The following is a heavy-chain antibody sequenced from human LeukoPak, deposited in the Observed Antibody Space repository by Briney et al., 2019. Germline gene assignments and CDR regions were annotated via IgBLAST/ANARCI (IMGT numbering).Heavy chain of an antibody. J-gene: IGHJ6*02. CDR1: GFTFSSYA. CDR3: ARGEGYYGSGESNGMDV. D-gene: IGHD3-10*01. CDR2: IYSGGST. Sequence: PGGSLRLSCAASGFTFSSYAMSWVRQAPGKGLEWVSVIYSGGSTYYANSVKGRFTISRDNSKNTLYLRMNSLRAEDTAVYYCARGEGYYGSGESNGMDVWGQGTTVTVSS. V-gene: IGHV3-66*01.